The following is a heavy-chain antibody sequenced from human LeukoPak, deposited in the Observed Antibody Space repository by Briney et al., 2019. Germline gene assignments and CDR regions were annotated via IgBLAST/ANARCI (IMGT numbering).Heavy chain of an antibody. J-gene: IGHJ3*02. CDR3: AKDISVAGTGGAFDI. CDR2: ISGDGGST. CDR1: GFTFDDYA. V-gene: IGHV3-43*02. Sequence: GGSLRLSCAASGFTFDDYAMHWVRQAPGKGLEWVSLISGDGGSTYYADSVKGRFTISRDNSKNSLYLQMNSLRTEDTALYYCAKDISVAGTGGAFDIWGQGTMVTVSS. D-gene: IGHD6-19*01.